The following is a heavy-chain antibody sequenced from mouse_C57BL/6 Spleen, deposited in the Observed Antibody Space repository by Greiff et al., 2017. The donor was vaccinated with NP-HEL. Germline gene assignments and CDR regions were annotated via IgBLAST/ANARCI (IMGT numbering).Heavy chain of an antibody. CDR1: GYTFTDYY. D-gene: IGHD2-5*01. V-gene: IGHV1-26*01. Sequence: EVQLQQSGPELVKPGASVKISCKASGYTFTDYYMNWVKQSHGKSLEWIGDINPNNGGTSYNQKFKGKATLTVDKSSSTAYMELRSLTSEDSAVYYCARSSNYPYFDDWGQGTTLTVSS. CDR2: INPNNGGT. CDR3: ARSSNYPYFDD. J-gene: IGHJ2*01.